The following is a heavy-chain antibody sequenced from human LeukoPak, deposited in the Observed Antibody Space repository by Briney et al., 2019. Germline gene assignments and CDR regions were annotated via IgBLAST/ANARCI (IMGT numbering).Heavy chain of an antibody. CDR3: ARGIITLDSYWYFDL. J-gene: IGHJ2*01. CDR1: GFTFSSYA. V-gene: IGHV3-23*01. Sequence: GGSLRLSCAASGFTFSSYAMSWVRQAPGKGLEWVSAISGSGGSTYYADSVKGRFTISRDNSKNTLYLQMNSLRAEDTAVYYCARGIITLDSYWYFDLWGRGTLVTVSS. D-gene: IGHD3-10*01. CDR2: ISGSGGST.